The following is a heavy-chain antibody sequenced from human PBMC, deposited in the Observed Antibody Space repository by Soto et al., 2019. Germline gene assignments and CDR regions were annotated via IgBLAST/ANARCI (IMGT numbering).Heavy chain of an antibody. J-gene: IGHJ6*02. CDR1: GYTFTSYG. CDR3: ARDFKRGSGPYYYYYGKDV. CDR2: ISAYNGNT. Sequence: GASVKVSCKASGYTFTSYGISWVRQAPGQGLDWMGWISAYNGNTNYAQKLQGRVTMTTDTSTSTAYMELRSLRSDDTAVYYCARDFKRGSGPYYYYYGKDVWGQGTTVTV. V-gene: IGHV1-18*01. D-gene: IGHD3-10*01.